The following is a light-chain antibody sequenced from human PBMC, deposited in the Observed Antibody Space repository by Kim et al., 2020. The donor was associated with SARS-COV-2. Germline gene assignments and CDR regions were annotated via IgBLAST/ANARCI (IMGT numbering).Light chain of an antibody. Sequence: QRVTTSCTEGSYHIGAGDDVPCYQQRPGTAPKLLIHGNNNRPSGVPDRFAGSKSGTSASLAITGLQAEDEADYYCQSYDSSLSGWVFGGGTQLTVL. V-gene: IGLV1-40*01. CDR2: GNN. CDR1: SYHIGAGDD. CDR3: QSYDSSLSGWV. J-gene: IGLJ3*02.